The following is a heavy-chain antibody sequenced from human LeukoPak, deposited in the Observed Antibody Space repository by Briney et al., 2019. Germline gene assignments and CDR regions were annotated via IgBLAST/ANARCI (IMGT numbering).Heavy chain of an antibody. J-gene: IGHJ4*02. CDR3: AIRRRGRTPFDY. D-gene: IGHD3-16*01. CDR1: GGSFSGYY. V-gene: IGHV4-34*01. Sequence: SETLSLTCAVYGGSFSGYYWSWIRQPPGKGLEWIGEINHSGSTNYNPSLKRRVTISVDTSKNQFSLKLSSVTAADTAVYYCAIRRRGRTPFDYWGQGTLVTVSS. CDR2: INHSGST.